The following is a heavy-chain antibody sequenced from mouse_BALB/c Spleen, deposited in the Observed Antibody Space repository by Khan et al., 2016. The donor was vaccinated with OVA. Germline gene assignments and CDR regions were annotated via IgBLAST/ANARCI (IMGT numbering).Heavy chain of an antibody. CDR2: INTHSGVP. J-gene: IGHJ4*01. D-gene: IGHD2-14*01. Sequence: VQLQESGPELKKPGETVRISCKASGYTLTTAGMQWVQKMPGKGLKWIGWINTHSGVPKYAEDFKGRFVFSLETSASTAYLQITNLKNEDTATYFCARGGAAFYRNDGGAMDSWGQGTSVTVSS. V-gene: IGHV9-4*02. CDR3: ARGGAAFYRNDGGAMDS. CDR1: GYTLTTAG.